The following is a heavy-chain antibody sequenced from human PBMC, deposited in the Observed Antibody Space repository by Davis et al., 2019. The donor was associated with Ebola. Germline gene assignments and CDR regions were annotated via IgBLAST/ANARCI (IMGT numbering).Heavy chain of an antibody. CDR3: AYCRGDCYQTGDDPFDI. J-gene: IGHJ3*02. V-gene: IGHV1-69*13. CDR1: GYTFTGYN. D-gene: IGHD2-21*02. Sequence: AASVKVSCKASGYTFTGYNMNWVRQAPGQGLEWMGGIIPIFGSAFHEEQLQGRFTITADDSTSTAYMELSRLGSEDTAMYYCAYCRGDCYQTGDDPFDIWGQGTMVTVSS. CDR2: IIPIFGSA.